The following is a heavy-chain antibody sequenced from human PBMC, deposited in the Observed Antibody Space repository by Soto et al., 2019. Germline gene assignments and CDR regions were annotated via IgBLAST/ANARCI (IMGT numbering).Heavy chain of an antibody. CDR2: IRSKANSYAT. Sequence: PGGSLRLSCAASGFTFSGSAMHWVRQASGKGLEWVGRIRSKANSYATAYAASVKGRFTISRDDSKNTAYLQMNSLKTEDTAVYYCTQNRSGWPQGNHWGQGTLVTVSS. V-gene: IGHV3-73*01. D-gene: IGHD6-19*01. J-gene: IGHJ5*02. CDR3: TQNRSGWPQGNH. CDR1: GFTFSGSA.